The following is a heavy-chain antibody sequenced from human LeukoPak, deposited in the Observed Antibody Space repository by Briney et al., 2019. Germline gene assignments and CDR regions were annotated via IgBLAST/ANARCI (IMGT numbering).Heavy chain of an antibody. J-gene: IGHJ3*02. CDR2: IYTSGST. V-gene: IGHV4-61*02. D-gene: IGHD3-22*01. CDR3: ARERSYYYDSSGYLDAFDI. CDR1: GGSISSGSYY. Sequence: SQTLSLTCTVSGGSISSGSYYWSWIRQPAGKGLEWIGRIYTSGSTNYNPSLKSRVTISVDTSKNQFSLKLSSVTAADTAVYYCARERSYYYDSSGYLDAFDIWGQGTMATVSS.